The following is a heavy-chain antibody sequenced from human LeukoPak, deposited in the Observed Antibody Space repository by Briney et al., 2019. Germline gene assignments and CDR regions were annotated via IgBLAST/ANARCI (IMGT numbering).Heavy chain of an antibody. D-gene: IGHD6-13*01. CDR2: ISAYNGNT. Sequence: ASVTVSCKASGYTFTSYGISWVRQAPGQGREWMGWISAYNGNTNYAQKLQGRVTMTTDTSTSTAYMELRSLRSDDTAVYYCARAGYLFGIEAASPDYWGQGTLVTVSS. CDR1: GYTFTSYG. J-gene: IGHJ4*02. CDR3: ARAGYLFGIEAASPDY. V-gene: IGHV1-18*01.